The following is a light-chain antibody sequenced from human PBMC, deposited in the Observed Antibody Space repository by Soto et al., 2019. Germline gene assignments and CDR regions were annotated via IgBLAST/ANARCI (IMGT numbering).Light chain of an antibody. J-gene: IGLJ3*02. Sequence: QSVLTQPPSVSGAPGQRVTISCTGSSSNIGAGYDVHWYQQLPGTAPKLLIYGNSNRPSGVPDRFSGSKSGTSASLAITGLQAVDDCQSYDSSLSGWVFGGGTKLTVL. V-gene: IGLV1-40*01. CDR3: QSYDSSLSGWV. CDR1: SSNIGAGYD. CDR2: GNS.